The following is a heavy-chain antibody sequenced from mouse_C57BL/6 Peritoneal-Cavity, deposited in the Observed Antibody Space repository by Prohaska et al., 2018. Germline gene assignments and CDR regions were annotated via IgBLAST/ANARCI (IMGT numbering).Heavy chain of an antibody. CDR2: IRSKSNNYAT. Sequence: EVQLVESGGGLVQPKGSLKLSCAASGFSFNTYAMNWVRQAPGKGLEWVARIRSKSNNYATYYADSVKDRFTISREDSESMLYLQMNNLKTEDTAMYYCVRQTGSWFAYWGQGTLVTVSA. CDR1: GFSFNTYA. D-gene: IGHD4-1*01. CDR3: VRQTGSWFAY. J-gene: IGHJ3*01. V-gene: IGHV10-1*01.